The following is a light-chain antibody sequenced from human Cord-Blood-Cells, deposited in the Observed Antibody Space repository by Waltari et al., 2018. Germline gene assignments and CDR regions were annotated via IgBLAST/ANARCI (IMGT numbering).Light chain of an antibody. V-gene: IGLV2-23*03. Sequence: QSALTQPASVSGSHGQSITISCTGTSSDVGSYKLVSWYQQHPGKAPKLMIYEGSKRPSGVSNRFSGSKSGNTASLTISGLQAEDEADYYCCSYAGSSTFVVFGGGTKLTVL. CDR3: CSYAGSSTFVV. CDR1: SSDVGSYKL. CDR2: EGS. J-gene: IGLJ2*01.